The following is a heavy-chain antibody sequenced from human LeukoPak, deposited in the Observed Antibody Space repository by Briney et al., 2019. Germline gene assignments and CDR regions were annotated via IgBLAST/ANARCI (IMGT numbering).Heavy chain of an antibody. Sequence: SETLSLTCTVSGGSISSTTYYWGWIRQPPGKGLEWIGYIYYNGITYDNPSLKSRVTISVDTSKNQFSLKLSSVTAADTAVYYCARVRSEGATPWFDPWGQGTLVTVSS. CDR2: IYYNGIT. V-gene: IGHV4-39*07. CDR1: GGSISSTTYY. J-gene: IGHJ5*02. CDR3: ARVRSEGATPWFDP. D-gene: IGHD1-26*01.